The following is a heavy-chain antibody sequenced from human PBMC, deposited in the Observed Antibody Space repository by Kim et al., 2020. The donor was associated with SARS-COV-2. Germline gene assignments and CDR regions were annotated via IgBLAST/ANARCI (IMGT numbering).Heavy chain of an antibody. V-gene: IGHV3-23*01. Sequence: GGSLRLSCAASGFTFSNYAMSWVRQAPGKGLEWVSGISGSGTDTFYPDSVKGQFTISRDNSKNTLYLHMNSLGPEDTAIYFCAKDLGNYFSRTTRGVFDFWGQGTQVTGSS. D-gene: IGHD3-3*01. CDR3: AKDLGNYFSRTTRGVFDF. J-gene: IGHJ4*02. CDR1: GFTFSNYA. CDR2: ISGSGTDT.